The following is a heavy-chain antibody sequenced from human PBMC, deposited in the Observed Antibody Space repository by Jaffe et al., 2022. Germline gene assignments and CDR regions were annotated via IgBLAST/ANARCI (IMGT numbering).Heavy chain of an antibody. V-gene: IGHV3-23*01. CDR1: GFTFSTYA. CDR3: AKLRGYCSGDYCPRYWYFDV. D-gene: IGHD2-15*01. Sequence: EVQLLESGGGLVQPGGSLRLSCAASGFTFSTYAMSWVRQAPGKGLEWVSAIRGGGGDTYYADSVEGRFTISRDNSKNTLYLQLNSLRADDTALYYCAKLRGYCSGDYCPRYWYFDVWGRGTLVTVSS. CDR2: IRGGGGDT. J-gene: IGHJ2*01.